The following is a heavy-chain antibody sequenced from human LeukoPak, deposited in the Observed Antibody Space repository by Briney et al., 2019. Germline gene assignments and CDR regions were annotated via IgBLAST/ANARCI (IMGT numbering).Heavy chain of an antibody. D-gene: IGHD2-21*01. Sequence: SETLSLTCTVSGGSISNSNYYWGWIRQPPGKGLEWIGSIYYSGNTYYKPSLKSRVTISVDTPKNQFSLKLSSVTAADTAVYYCARGLFGGGPYYYYYGMDVWGQGTTVTVSS. J-gene: IGHJ6*02. V-gene: IGHV4-39*01. CDR2: IYYSGNT. CDR1: GGSISNSNYY. CDR3: ARGLFGGGPYYYYYGMDV.